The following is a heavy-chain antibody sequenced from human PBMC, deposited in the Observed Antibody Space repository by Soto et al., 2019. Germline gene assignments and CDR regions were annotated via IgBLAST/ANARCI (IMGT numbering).Heavy chain of an antibody. CDR2: LTGSGVST. D-gene: IGHD3-16*02. J-gene: IGHJ5*02. Sequence: EVQLLESGGGLVQPGGSLRLSCAASGFTFSSHAMSWVRQAPGKGLEWVSALTGSGVSTYYADSVKGRFIISRDNSKSTLYLQMNSRRVEDTAVYYCAKDRYVFWFDPWGQGTLVTVSS. V-gene: IGHV3-23*01. CDR3: AKDRYVFWFDP. CDR1: GFTFSSHA.